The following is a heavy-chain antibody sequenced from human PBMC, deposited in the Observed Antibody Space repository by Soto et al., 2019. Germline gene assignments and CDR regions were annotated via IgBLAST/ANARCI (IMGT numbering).Heavy chain of an antibody. CDR3: AKGGGSCCFDN. CDR2: ISGSGGNST. J-gene: IGHJ4*02. V-gene: IGHV3-23*01. D-gene: IGHD2-15*01. Sequence: EVQLLESGGGLVQPGGSLRLSCAASGFTFSTYAMSWVRQAPGKGLEWVSAISGSGGNSTFYGDSVKDRFTISRDNSKNTLYLQMNSLGAEDTAVYYCAKGGGSCCFDNWGQGTLVTVSS. CDR1: GFTFSTYA.